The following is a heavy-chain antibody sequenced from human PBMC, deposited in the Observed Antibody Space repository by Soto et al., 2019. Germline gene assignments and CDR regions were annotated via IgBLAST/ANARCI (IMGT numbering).Heavy chain of an antibody. CDR3: ARAAVVVPAASGRGYYYGMDV. Sequence: ASAKVSCKSSGYTFTSYGISCVLQAPGQGLDWMGWISAYNGNTNYAQKLQGRVNMTTDTSTSTAYMELRSLRSDDTAVYYCARAAVVVPAASGRGYYYGMDVWGQGTTVTVSS. D-gene: IGHD2-2*01. CDR1: GYTFTSYG. J-gene: IGHJ6*02. V-gene: IGHV1-18*04. CDR2: ISAYNGNT.